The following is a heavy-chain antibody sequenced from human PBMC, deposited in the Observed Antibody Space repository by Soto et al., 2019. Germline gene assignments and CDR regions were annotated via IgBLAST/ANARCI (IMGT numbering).Heavy chain of an antibody. J-gene: IGHJ6*02. Sequence: PGGSLRLSCAASGFTFSDYYMSWIRQAPGKGLEWVSYISSSSSYTNYADSVKGRFTISRDNAKNSLYLQMNSLRAEDTAVYYCARVGFWSGYWSRRGMDVWGQGTTVTVSS. V-gene: IGHV3-11*06. CDR3: ARVGFWSGYWSRRGMDV. CDR1: GFTFSDYY. CDR2: ISSSSSYT. D-gene: IGHD3-3*01.